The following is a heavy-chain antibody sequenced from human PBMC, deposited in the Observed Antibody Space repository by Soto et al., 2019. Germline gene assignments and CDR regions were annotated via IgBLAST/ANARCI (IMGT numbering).Heavy chain of an antibody. CDR3: ARAQMTTVTNFDY. D-gene: IGHD4-17*01. Sequence: QVQLVQSGAEVKKPGASVKVPCKASGYTFTSYAMHWVRQAPGQRLEWMGWINAGNGNTKYSQKFQGRVTITRDTSASTAYMELSSLRSEDTAVYYCARAQMTTVTNFDYWGQGTLVTVSS. V-gene: IGHV1-3*01. CDR1: GYTFTSYA. CDR2: INAGNGNT. J-gene: IGHJ4*02.